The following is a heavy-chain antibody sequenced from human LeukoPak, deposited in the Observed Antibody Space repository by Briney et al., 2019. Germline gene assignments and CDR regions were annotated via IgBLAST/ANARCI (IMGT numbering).Heavy chain of an antibody. CDR1: GYTLTELS. CDR2: FDPEDGET. V-gene: IGHV1-24*01. Sequence: ASVKVSCKVSGYTLTELSMHWVRQAPGKGLEWMGGFDPEDGETIYAQKFQGRVTMTEDTSTDTAYMELSSLRSEDTAVYYCATGSDYIWGSYRYRQAPPFDYWGQGTLVTVSS. CDR3: ATGSDYIWGSYRYRQAPPFDY. J-gene: IGHJ4*02. D-gene: IGHD3-16*02.